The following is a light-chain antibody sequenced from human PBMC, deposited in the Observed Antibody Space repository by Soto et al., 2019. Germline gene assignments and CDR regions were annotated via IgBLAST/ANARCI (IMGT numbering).Light chain of an antibody. J-gene: IGKJ5*01. Sequence: EIVLRQSPATLSVSPGERVTLSCRASQSVDISLAWYQQKPGQAPRLLIYDTSNRATGVPARFSGSGSGTDFTLTISSLEPEDCAIYYCQQRQYWPPITFGQGTRLEIK. CDR2: DTS. CDR1: QSVDIS. V-gene: IGKV3-11*01. CDR3: QQRQYWPPIT.